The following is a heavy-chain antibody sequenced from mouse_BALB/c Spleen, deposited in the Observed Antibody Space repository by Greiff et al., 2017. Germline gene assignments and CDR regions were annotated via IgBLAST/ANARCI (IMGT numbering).Heavy chain of an antibody. Sequence: EVQLQQSGAELVKPGASVKLSCTASGFNIKDTYMHWVKQRPEQGLEWIGRIDPANGNTKYDPKFQGKATITADTSSNTAYLQLSSLTSEDTAVYYCATYGNYDYFDYWGQGTTLTVSS. D-gene: IGHD2-1*01. CDR3: ATYGNYDYFDY. J-gene: IGHJ2*01. CDR2: IDPANGNT. CDR1: GFNIKDTY. V-gene: IGHV14-3*02.